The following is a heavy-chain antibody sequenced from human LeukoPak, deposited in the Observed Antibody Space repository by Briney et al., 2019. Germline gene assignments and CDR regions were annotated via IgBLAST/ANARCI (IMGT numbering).Heavy chain of an antibody. CDR1: GYRFTGYY. D-gene: IGHD2-2*01. J-gene: IGHJ5*02. Sequence: ASVKVSCKASGYRFTGYYMHWVRQAPGQGLEWMGWINPNSGGTNYAQKFQGRVTMTRDTSISTAYMELSRLRSDDTAVYYCARGYCSSATCYDWFDPWGQGTLVTVSS. CDR3: ARGYCSSATCYDWFDP. CDR2: INPNSGGT. V-gene: IGHV1-2*02.